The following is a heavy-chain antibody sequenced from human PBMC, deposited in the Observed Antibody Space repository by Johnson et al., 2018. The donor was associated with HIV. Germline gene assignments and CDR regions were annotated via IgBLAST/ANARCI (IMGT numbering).Heavy chain of an antibody. CDR1: GFTFTSYW. J-gene: IGHJ3*02. D-gene: IGHD7-27*01. V-gene: IGHV3-48*04. CDR2: ISSSGSTI. Sequence: EVQLVESGGGLVQPGRSLRLSCTASGFTFTSYWMSWVRQAPGKGLEWVSYISSSGSTIYYADSVKGRFTISRDNAKNSLYLQMNSLRAEDTAVYYCARGGDDAFDIWGQGTMVTVSS. CDR3: ARGGDDAFDI.